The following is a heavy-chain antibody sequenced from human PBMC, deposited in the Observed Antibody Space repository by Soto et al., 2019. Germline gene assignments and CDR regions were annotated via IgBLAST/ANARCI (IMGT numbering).Heavy chain of an antibody. V-gene: IGHV3-30*18. CDR3: AKLGFGQLYSGTQNDGY. CDR2: ISYDGSNK. D-gene: IGHD1-26*01. J-gene: IGHJ4*02. CDR1: GFTFSSYG. Sequence: QVQLVESGGGVVQPGRSLRLSCAASGFTFSSYGMHWVRQAPGKGLEWVAVISYDGSNKYYADSVKGRFTISRDNSKNRLYLQMNSLRAEDTAVYYGAKLGFGQLYSGTQNDGYWGQGTLVTVSS.